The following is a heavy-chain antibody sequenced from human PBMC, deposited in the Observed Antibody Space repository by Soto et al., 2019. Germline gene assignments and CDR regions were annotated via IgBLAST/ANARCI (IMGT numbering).Heavy chain of an antibody. Sequence: GGSLRLSWSPSGFTFSSYSMSWVRPDPGQRLGWVSAISGSGGSTYYADSVKGRFTISRGNSKNTLYLKMNSLRGEDTAVYYCAKDESLAVAGISYYYYYGMDVWGQGTMVTVFS. J-gene: IGHJ6*02. D-gene: IGHD6-19*01. CDR1: GFTFSSYS. CDR3: AKDESLAVAGISYYYYYGMDV. V-gene: IGHV3-23*01. CDR2: ISGSGGST.